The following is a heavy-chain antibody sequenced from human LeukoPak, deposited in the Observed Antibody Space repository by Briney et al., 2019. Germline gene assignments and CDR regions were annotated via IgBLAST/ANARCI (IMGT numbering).Heavy chain of an antibody. CDR3: ARLIYYDSSGYYRYHYFDY. V-gene: IGHV5-51*01. J-gene: IGHJ4*02. CDR1: GYSFTNYW. D-gene: IGHD3-22*01. Sequence: GESLKISCQGSGYSFTNYWIAWVRQMPGKGLEWMGIIYPGDSDTRYSPSFQGQVTISADKSISTAYLQWSSLKASDTAMYYCARLIYYDSSGYYRYHYFDYWGQGTLVTVSS. CDR2: IYPGDSDT.